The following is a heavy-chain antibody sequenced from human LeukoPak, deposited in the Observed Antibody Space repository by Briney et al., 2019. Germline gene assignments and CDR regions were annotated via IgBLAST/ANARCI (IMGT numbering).Heavy chain of an antibody. D-gene: IGHD3-22*01. CDR2: IYDSGST. CDR1: GGSISSYY. J-gene: IGHJ4*02. Sequence: ASETLSLTCTVSGGSISSYYWSWIRQPPGKGLEWIGNIYDSGSTTYNPSLKSRLTISVDTSKNQCSLKLSSVTAADTAVYYCARQSISGSSLSYFDYWGQGTLVNVSS. CDR3: ARQSISGSSLSYFDY. V-gene: IGHV4-59*01.